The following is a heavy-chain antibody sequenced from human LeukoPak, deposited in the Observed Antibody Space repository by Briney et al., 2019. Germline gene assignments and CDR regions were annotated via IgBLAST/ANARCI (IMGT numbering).Heavy chain of an antibody. CDR3: ARGFHLWELRPFGY. J-gene: IGHJ4*02. CDR2: IWYDGSNK. V-gene: IGHV3-33*01. Sequence: GGSLRLSCAASGFTFSSYGMHWVRQAPGKGLEWVAVIWYDGSNKYYADSVKGRFTISRDNSKNTLYLQMNSLRAEDTAVYYCARGFHLWELRPFGYWGQGTLVTVSS. D-gene: IGHD1-26*01. CDR1: GFTFSSYG.